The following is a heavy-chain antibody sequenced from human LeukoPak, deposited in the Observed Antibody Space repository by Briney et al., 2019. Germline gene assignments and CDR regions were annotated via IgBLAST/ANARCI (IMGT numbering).Heavy chain of an antibody. CDR1: GFTFNNHW. J-gene: IGHJ6*03. Sequence: GGSLRLSCAASGFTFNNHWMCWVRQAPGKGLEWVANIKQDGSEKFYVDSVKGRFTISRDNAKNSLYLQMNSLRAEDTAVYYCGSTLNYVFYMDVWGKGTTVTVSS. V-gene: IGHV3-7*03. D-gene: IGHD3-16*01. CDR3: GSTLNYVFYMDV. CDR2: IKQDGSEK.